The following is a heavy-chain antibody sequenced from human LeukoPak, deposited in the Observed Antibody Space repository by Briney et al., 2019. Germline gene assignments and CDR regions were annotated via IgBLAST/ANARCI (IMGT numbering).Heavy chain of an antibody. CDR1: GFTFSSYG. V-gene: IGHV3-30*18. CDR3: AKDSDGYDYFDY. J-gene: IGHJ4*02. CDR2: ISYDGSNK. D-gene: IGHD5-12*01. Sequence: GRSLRLSCAASGFTFSSYGMHWVRQAPGKGLEWVAVISYDGSNKYYADSVKGRFTIPRDNSKNTLYLQMNSLRAEDTAVYYCAKDSDGYDYFDYWGQGTLVTVSS.